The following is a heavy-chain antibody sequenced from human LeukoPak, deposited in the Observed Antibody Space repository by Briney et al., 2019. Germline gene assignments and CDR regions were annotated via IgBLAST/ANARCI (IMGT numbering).Heavy chain of an antibody. D-gene: IGHD3-3*01. CDR2: IYYSGST. J-gene: IGHJ6*02. V-gene: IGHV4-61*08. Sequence: SQTLSLTCTVSGGSISGGGYYWSWIRQPPGKGLEWIGYIYYSGSTNYNPSLKSRVTISVDTSKNQFSLKLSSVTAADTAVYYCARHGYDFWSGYYPSYGMDVWGQGTTVTVSS. CDR1: GGSISGGGYY. CDR3: ARHGYDFWSGYYPSYGMDV.